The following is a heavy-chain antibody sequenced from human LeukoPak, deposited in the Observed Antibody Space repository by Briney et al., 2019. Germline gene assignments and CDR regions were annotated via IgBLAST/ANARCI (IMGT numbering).Heavy chain of an antibody. D-gene: IGHD2-2*01. CDR3: ARVVPADYYYYYMDV. V-gene: IGHV3-23*01. CDR1: GFTFNSGA. J-gene: IGHJ6*03. CDR2: ISATGGNT. Sequence: GGSLRLSCAASGFTFNSGAMGWVRQAPGKGLEWVSSISATGGNTYYADSVRGRFTISRDNAKNSLYLQMNSLRAEDTAVYYCARVVPADYYYYYMDVWGKGTTVTVSS.